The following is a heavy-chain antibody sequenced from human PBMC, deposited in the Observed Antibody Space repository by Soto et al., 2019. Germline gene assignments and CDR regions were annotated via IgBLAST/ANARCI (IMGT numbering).Heavy chain of an antibody. J-gene: IGHJ4*02. D-gene: IGHD3-22*01. CDR2: IYPADSDT. CDR3: ARRMNYYETTGYSKYYFDY. V-gene: IGHV5-51*01. Sequence: GESLNISCKASGYSFVSYWIGWVRQMPGKGLEWMGVIYPADSDTRYSPSFQGQVTTSADTSISTAYLQWSSLKASDTAMYYSARRMNYYETTGYSKYYFDYWGQGTLVTV. CDR1: GYSFVSYW.